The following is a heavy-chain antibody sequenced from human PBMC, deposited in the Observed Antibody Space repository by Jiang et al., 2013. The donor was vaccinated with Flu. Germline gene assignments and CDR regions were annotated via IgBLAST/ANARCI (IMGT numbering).Heavy chain of an antibody. J-gene: IGHJ6*01. Sequence: QLLEVWGRPGQTWGVPETLLCASGFTFSRHTMNWVRQAPGKGLEWVASISIDSYYIYYASSVKGRFTISRDNARNSLYLQMRSLGAEDTAVYYCAGEKPNRTYVHYYGMDVWGQGTTVSVTS. CDR1: GFTFSRHT. CDR2: ISIDSYYI. D-gene: IGHD2/OR15-2a*01. V-gene: IGHV3-21*01. CDR3: AGEKPNRTYVHYYGMDV.